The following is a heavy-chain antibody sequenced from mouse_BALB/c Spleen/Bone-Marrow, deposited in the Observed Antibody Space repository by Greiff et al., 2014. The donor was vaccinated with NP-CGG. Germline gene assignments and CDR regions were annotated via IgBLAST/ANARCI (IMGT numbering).Heavy chain of an antibody. Sequence: VQLVESGPELVKPGASVRISCKASGYTFTSYYIHWVKQRPGQGLEWIGWIYPGNVNTKYNEKFEGKATLTADKSSSTAYMQLSNLTSEDSAVYFCARDTMDYWGQGTSVTVSS. CDR3: ARDTMDY. CDR1: GYTFTSYY. CDR2: IYPGNVNT. J-gene: IGHJ4*01. V-gene: IGHV1S56*01.